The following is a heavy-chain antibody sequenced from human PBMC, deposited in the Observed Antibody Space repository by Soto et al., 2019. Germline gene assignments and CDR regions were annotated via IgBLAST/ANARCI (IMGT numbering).Heavy chain of an antibody. CDR2: IYSGGST. CDR3: ARAITGIAAAGTYYFDY. CDR1: GFTVSTNY. Sequence: EGQLVEPGGGLIQPGGSLRLSCAASGFTVSTNYMSWVRQDPGKGLEWVSVIYSGGSTYYADSLKGRFTITRDNSKNTLYLQMNSLRAADPAVYYCARAITGIAAAGTYYFDYWGQGTLVTVAS. V-gene: IGHV3-53*01. J-gene: IGHJ4*02. D-gene: IGHD6-13*01.